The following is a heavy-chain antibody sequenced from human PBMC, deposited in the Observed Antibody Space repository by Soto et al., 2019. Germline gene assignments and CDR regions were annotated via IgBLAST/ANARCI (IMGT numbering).Heavy chain of an antibody. CDR3: ATGGWSYASAALRY. V-gene: IGHV1-24*01. D-gene: IGHD2-2*01. J-gene: IGHJ4*02. Sequence: ASVKVSCKVSGYTLTELSMHWVRQAPGKGLEWMGGFDPEDGETIYAQKFQGRVTMTEDTSTDTAYMELSSLRSEDTAVYYCATGGWSYASAALRYWGQGTLVTVSS. CDR2: FDPEDGET. CDR1: GYTLTELS.